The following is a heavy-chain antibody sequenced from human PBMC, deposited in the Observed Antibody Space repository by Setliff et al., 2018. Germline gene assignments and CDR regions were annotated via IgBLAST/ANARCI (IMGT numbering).Heavy chain of an antibody. CDR1: GDSISRYY. CDR3: AREGVDTRSSTDYRYYMDV. Sequence: SETLSLTCTVSGDSISRYYWSWIRQPPGKGLEWIGYIQNGGNTKSNPSRGSRITMSVDTSKNQFSLKLSSVTAADTAVYYCAREGVDTRSSTDYRYYMDVWGKGTTVTVSS. D-gene: IGHD5-18*01. V-gene: IGHV4-59*01. CDR2: IQNGGNT. J-gene: IGHJ6*03.